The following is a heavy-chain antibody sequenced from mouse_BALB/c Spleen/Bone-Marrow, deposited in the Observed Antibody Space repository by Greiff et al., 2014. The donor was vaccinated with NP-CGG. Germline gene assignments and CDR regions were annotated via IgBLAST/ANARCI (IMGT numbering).Heavy chain of an antibody. CDR2: IYPANGNT. CDR3: ARSPGEVNY. CDR1: GFNIMYAY. D-gene: IGHD1-3*01. Sequence: EVQGVESGAELVKPGASVKLSCTASGFNIMYAYIHWVKRRPEQGLEWIGRIYPANGNTNYDPKFQGKATITADTSSNTAYLHLNNLTSEDTAVYYCARSPGEVNYWGQGTLVTVSA. V-gene: IGHV14-3*02. J-gene: IGHJ3*01.